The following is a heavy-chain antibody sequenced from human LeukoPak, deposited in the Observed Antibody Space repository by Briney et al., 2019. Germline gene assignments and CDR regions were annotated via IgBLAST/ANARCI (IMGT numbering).Heavy chain of an antibody. V-gene: IGHV4-39*02. D-gene: IGHD6-19*01. CDR1: AGSISSNSHY. CDR3: ARDIAVAGAHYYGMDV. Sequence: SETLSLICTVAAGSISSNSHYWGWIRQPPGKGLECIGSFFYSGSTNYNPSLKSRVTISVDTSKNQFSLRLTSVTATDTAVYYCARDIAVAGAHYYGMDVRGQGTTVTVSS. J-gene: IGHJ6*02. CDR2: FFYSGST.